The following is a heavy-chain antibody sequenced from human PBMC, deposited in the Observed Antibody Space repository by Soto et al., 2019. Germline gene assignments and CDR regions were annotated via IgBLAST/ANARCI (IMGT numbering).Heavy chain of an antibody. CDR2: INAGNGNT. J-gene: IGHJ4*02. D-gene: IGHD6-13*01. CDR1: GYTFTSYA. V-gene: IGHV1-3*01. Sequence: GASVKVSCKASGYTFTSYAMHWVRQAPGQRLEWMGWINAGNGNTKYSQKFQGRVTITRDTSASTAYMELSSLRSEDTAVYYCARFLGLGRIAAAGTLPGYWGQGTLVTVSS. CDR3: ARFLGLGRIAAAGTLPGY.